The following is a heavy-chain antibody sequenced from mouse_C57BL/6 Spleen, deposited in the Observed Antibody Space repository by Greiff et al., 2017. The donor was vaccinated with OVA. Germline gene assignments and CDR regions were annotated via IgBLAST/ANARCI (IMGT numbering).Heavy chain of an antibody. CDR2: IDPSDSET. CDR3: ARGGATYGSSPWFAY. D-gene: IGHD1-1*01. CDR1: GYTFTSYW. Sequence: QVQLQQPGAELVRPGSSVKLSCKASGYTFTSYWMHWVKQRPIQGLEWIGNIDPSDSETHYNQKFKDKATLTVDKSSSTAYMQLSSLTSEDSAVYYCARGGATYGSSPWFAYWGQGTLVTVSA. J-gene: IGHJ3*01. V-gene: IGHV1-52*01.